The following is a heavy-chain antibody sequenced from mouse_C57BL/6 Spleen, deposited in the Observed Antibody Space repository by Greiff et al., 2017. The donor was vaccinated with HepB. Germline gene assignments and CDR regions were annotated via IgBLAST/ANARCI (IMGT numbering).Heavy chain of an antibody. CDR2: INPNNGGT. CDR3: ARWGRWDY. CDR1: GYTFTDYY. Sequence: EVQLQQSGPELVKPGASVKISCKASGYTFTDYYMNWVKQSHGKSLEWIGDINPNNGGTSYNQKFKGKATLTVDKSSSTAYMELRSLTSEDSAVYYCARWGRWDYWGQGTTLTVSS. J-gene: IGHJ2*01. D-gene: IGHD1-1*01. V-gene: IGHV1-26*01.